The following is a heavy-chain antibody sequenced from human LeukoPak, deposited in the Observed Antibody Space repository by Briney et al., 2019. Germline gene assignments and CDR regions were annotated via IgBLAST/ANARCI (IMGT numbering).Heavy chain of an antibody. J-gene: IGHJ6*04. CDR1: GGSISSYY. CDR3: ASARTTAFMDV. CDR2: IYTRGST. V-gene: IGHV4-4*07. Sequence: SETLSLTCTVSGGSISSYYWSWIRQPAGKGLEWIGRIYTRGSTNYNPSLKSRVTMSVEPSKNQFSLKLSSVTAADTAVYYCASARTTAFMDVWGKGTTVTVSS. D-gene: IGHD2-2*01.